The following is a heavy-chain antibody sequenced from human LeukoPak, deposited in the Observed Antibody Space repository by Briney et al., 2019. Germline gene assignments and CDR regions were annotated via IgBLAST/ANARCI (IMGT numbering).Heavy chain of an antibody. CDR3: ARYRRDDYNIDWFDP. V-gene: IGHV4-38-2*02. CDR1: GYSISSGYY. D-gene: IGHD5-24*01. CDR2: IYHSGST. J-gene: IGHJ5*02. Sequence: SETLSLTCTVSGYSISSGYYWGWIRQPPGKGLEWIGSIYHSGSTYYNPSLKSRVTISLDTSTNQFSLKLTSVTAADTAVYYCARYRRDDYNIDWFDPWGQGTLVTVSS.